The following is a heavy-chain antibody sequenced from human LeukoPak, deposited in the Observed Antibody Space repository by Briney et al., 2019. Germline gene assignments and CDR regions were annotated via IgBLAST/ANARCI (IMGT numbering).Heavy chain of an antibody. CDR3: AKSADRLEARYFDY. CDR2: ISGSGGST. V-gene: IGHV3-23*01. J-gene: IGHJ4*02. D-gene: IGHD1-1*01. CDR1: GFTVSSVA. Sequence: GGSLRLSCAASGFTVSSVAMSWGRQAPGKGLEWVAAISGSGGSTYYADSVKGRLTISRDNSKNTLYLQMNSLRAEDTAVYYCAKSADRLEARYFDYWGQGTLVTVSS.